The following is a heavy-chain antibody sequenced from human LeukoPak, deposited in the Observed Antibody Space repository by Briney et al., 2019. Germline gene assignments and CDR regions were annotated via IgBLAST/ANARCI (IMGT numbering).Heavy chain of an antibody. CDR3: ARPVYYGSQSYWDY. J-gene: IGHJ4*02. Sequence: GGSRRLSCTASGFTCSSYLMHWDRQTPGKGLVCVSRINTDGSSTNYADSVKGRFTISRDNAKNTLYLQMNSLRAEDTAVYFCARPVYYGSQSYWDYWGQGTLVTVSS. V-gene: IGHV3-74*01. CDR2: INTDGSST. D-gene: IGHD3-10*01. CDR1: GFTCSSYL.